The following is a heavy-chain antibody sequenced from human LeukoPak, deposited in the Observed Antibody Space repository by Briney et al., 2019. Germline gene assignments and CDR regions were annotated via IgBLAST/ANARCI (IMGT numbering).Heavy chain of an antibody. CDR2: ISGSGGST. Sequence: GGSLRLSCAASGFTLRSYDMSWVRQAPGKGLERVSAISGSGGSTYYADSVKGRFTISRDNSKNTLYLQMNSLRAEDTAVYYCAREGILLWFGEPRGGAFDIWGQGTMVTVSS. D-gene: IGHD3-10*01. CDR3: AREGILLWFGEPRGGAFDI. J-gene: IGHJ3*02. CDR1: GFTLRSYD. V-gene: IGHV3-23*01.